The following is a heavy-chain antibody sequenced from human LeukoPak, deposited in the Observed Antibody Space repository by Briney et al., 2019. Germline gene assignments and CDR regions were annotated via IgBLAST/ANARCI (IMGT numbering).Heavy chain of an antibody. CDR1: GFTFSSYA. J-gene: IGHJ4*02. V-gene: IGHV3-23*01. CDR2: ISGSGGST. CDR3: AKDPRRAGGVIVTFDY. Sequence: PGGSLRLSCAASGFTFSSYAMSWVRQAPGKGLEWVSAISGSGGSTYYADSVKGRFTISRDNSKNTLYLQMNSLRAEDTAVYYCAKDPRRAGGVIVTFDYWGQGTLVTVSS. D-gene: IGHD3-16*02.